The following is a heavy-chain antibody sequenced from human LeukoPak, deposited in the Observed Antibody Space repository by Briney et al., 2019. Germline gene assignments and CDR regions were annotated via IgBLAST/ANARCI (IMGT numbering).Heavy chain of an antibody. D-gene: IGHD1-26*01. CDR3: AKGPEELLPYYFDY. Sequence: GGSLRLSCAASGFTFSSSAMSWVRQAPGKGLEWVSAISNNGGYTYYADSVQGRFTISRDNSKNTLYLQMNSLRAEDTAVYYCAKGPEELLPYYFDYWGQGTLVTVSS. J-gene: IGHJ4*02. CDR1: GFTFSSSA. CDR2: ISNNGGYT. V-gene: IGHV3-23*01.